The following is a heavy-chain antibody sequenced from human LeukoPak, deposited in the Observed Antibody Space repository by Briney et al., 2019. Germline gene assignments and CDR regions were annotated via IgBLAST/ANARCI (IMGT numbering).Heavy chain of an antibody. D-gene: IGHD3-16*02. CDR1: GGSISSSSYS. Sequence: SETLSLTCTVSGGSISSSSYSWGWIRQPPGKGLEWIGSIYYSGSTYYNPSLKSRVTISVDTSKNQFSLKLSSVTAADTAVYYCARRVAKNVWGSYRYFDYRGQGTLVTVSS. V-gene: IGHV4-39*01. J-gene: IGHJ4*02. CDR2: IYYSGST. CDR3: ARRVAKNVWGSYRYFDY.